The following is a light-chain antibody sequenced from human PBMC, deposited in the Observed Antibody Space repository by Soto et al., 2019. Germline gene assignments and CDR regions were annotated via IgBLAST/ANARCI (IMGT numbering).Light chain of an antibody. CDR1: SSDVGSYNR. V-gene: IGLV2-18*02. J-gene: IGLJ1*01. Sequence: QSALTQPPSVSGSPGQSVTISCTGTSSDVGSYNRVSWYQQPPGTAPKLMIHEVSNRPSGVPDRFSGSKSGNTASLTISGLQPEDEADYYCNSYTSSNTYVFGTGTKLTVL. CDR3: NSYTSSNTYV. CDR2: EVS.